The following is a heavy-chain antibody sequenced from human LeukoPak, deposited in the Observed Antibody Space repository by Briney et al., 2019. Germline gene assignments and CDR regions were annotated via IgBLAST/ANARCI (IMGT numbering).Heavy chain of an antibody. D-gene: IGHD3-22*01. Sequence: ASVKVSCKASGYTFTSYGISWVRQAPGQGLEWMGWISAYNGNTNYAQKLQGRVTMTTDTSTSTAYMELRSLRSDDTAVYYCARLLAVTTRNYYMDVWGKGTTVTVSS. CDR1: GYTFTSYG. CDR2: ISAYNGNT. J-gene: IGHJ6*03. CDR3: ARLLAVTTRNYYMDV. V-gene: IGHV1-18*01.